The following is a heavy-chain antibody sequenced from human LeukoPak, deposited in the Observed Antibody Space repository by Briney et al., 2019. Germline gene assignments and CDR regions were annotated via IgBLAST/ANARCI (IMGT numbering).Heavy chain of an antibody. CDR1: GFIFSNYW. CDR3: ARSFTYGPDY. J-gene: IGHJ4*02. V-gene: IGHV3-7*04. D-gene: IGHD3-16*01. Sequence: GGSLRLSCSASGFIFSNYWMTWVRQAPGKGLEWVASIKQDGSEKYYVDSVKGRFTISRDNAKKSLYLQMNSLRAEDTAVYFCARSFTYGPDYWGQGTLVTVSS. CDR2: IKQDGSEK.